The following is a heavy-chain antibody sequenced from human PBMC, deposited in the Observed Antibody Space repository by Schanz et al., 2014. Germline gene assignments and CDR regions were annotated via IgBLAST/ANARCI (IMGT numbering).Heavy chain of an antibody. CDR1: GFSFSTYA. CDR2: ISGNGGEK. V-gene: IGHV3-30*04. Sequence: QVQLVESGGGVVQPGRSLKLSCAASGFSFSTYAMHWVRQAPGKGLRCVAVISGNGGEKYYADSVKGRFTISRDNSNHTLYLQMNSLRADDTAVYYCAKELYSGSHYGWFDPWGQGTLVTVSS. D-gene: IGHD1-26*01. CDR3: AKELYSGSHYGWFDP. J-gene: IGHJ5*02.